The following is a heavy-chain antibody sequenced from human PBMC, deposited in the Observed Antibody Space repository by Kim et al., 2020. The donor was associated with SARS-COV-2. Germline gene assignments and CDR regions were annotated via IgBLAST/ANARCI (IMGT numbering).Heavy chain of an antibody. CDR3: ARSLYYDFWSGSNGDAFDI. V-gene: IGHV1-69*13. D-gene: IGHD3-3*01. J-gene: IGHJ3*02. Sequence: SVKVSCKASGGTFSSYAISWVRQAPGQGLEWMGGIIPIFGTANYAQKFQGRVTITADESTSTAYMELSSLRSEDTAVYYCARSLYYDFWSGSNGDAFDIWGQGTMVTVSS. CDR1: GGTFSSYA. CDR2: IIPIFGTA.